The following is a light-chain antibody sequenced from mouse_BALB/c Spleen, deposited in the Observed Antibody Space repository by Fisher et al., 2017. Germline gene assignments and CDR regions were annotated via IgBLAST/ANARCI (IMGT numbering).Light chain of an antibody. CDR3: QQYSGYPFT. J-gene: IGKJ4*01. CDR2: STS. Sequence: DIVITQTPAIMSASPGEKVTMTCTASSSVSSSYLHWYQQKSGASPKLWIYSTSNLASGVPARFSGSGSGTSYSLTISSVEAEDAATYYCQQYSGYPFTFGSGTKLEIK. CDR1: SSVSSSY. V-gene: IGKV4-57-1*01.